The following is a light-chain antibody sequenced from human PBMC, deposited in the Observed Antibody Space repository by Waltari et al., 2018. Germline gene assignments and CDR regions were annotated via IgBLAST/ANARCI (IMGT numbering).Light chain of an antibody. V-gene: IGKV3-15*01. CDR1: PSIGTS. J-gene: IGKJ2*01. CDR3: LQYNNWPYT. CDR2: GAS. Sequence: EIVMTQSPATLSVSPGERATLTCRASPSIGTSLTWSQQSPGRAPRHLIYGASTRATGIPARFSGSGSGTEFSLTISSLQSEDFAVYYCLQYNNWPYTFGQGTRLEIK.